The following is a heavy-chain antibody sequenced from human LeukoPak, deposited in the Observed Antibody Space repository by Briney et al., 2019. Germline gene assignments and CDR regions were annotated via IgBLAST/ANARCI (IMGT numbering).Heavy chain of an antibody. Sequence: TGGSLRLSCAVSGFTFSSYGMSWVRQAPGKGLEWVANINQDGSEKDYVDSVKGRFTISRDNAKNSLYLQMNSLRAGDTAVYYCARDPDSITAAGSRLRIFDYWGQGTLVTVSS. D-gene: IGHD6-13*01. CDR3: ARDPDSITAAGSRLRIFDY. V-gene: IGHV3-7*01. CDR1: GFTFSSYG. CDR2: INQDGSEK. J-gene: IGHJ4*02.